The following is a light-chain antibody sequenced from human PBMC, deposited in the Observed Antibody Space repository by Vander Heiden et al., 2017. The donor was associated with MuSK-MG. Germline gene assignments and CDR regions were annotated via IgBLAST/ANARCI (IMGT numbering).Light chain of an antibody. Sequence: QSALTQPRSVSGSPGQSVTISCTGTSRDVGGYNYVSWYQQHPGKAPKLMIYDVNKRPSGVPDRFSGSKSGNTASLTISGLQAEDEADYSCCSYAGSYTLYVFGTGTKVTVL. V-gene: IGLV2-11*01. CDR2: DVN. J-gene: IGLJ1*01. CDR1: SRDVGGYNY. CDR3: CSYAGSYTLYV.